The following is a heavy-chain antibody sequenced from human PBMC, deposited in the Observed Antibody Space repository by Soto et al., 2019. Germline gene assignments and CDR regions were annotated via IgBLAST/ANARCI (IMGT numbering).Heavy chain of an antibody. V-gene: IGHV3-49*03. J-gene: IGHJ3*02. CDR2: IRSKAYGGTT. D-gene: IGHD3-22*01. CDR3: TRDLSNYYDSSGYDAYAFDI. Sequence: GSLRLSCTASGFTFCDYAIIFFRHSPFKWLEWVVFIRSKAYGGTTEYAASVKGRFTISRDDSKSIAYLQMNSLKTEDTAVYYCTRDLSNYYDSSGYDAYAFDIWGQGTMVTVSS. CDR1: GFTFCDYA.